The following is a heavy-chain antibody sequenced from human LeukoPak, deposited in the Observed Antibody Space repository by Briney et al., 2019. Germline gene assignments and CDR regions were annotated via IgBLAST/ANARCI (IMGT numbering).Heavy chain of an antibody. V-gene: IGHV4-59*01. D-gene: IGHD1-26*01. CDR2: IYYSGST. J-gene: IGHJ4*02. CDR1: GGSISSYY. CDR3: ARGPSRGGEHFDY. Sequence: SETLSLTCTVSGGSISSYYWSWIRQPPGEGLEWIGYIYYSGSTNYNPSLKGRVTISVDTSKNQFSLKLSSVTAADTAVYYCARGPSRGGEHFDYWGQGTLVTVSS.